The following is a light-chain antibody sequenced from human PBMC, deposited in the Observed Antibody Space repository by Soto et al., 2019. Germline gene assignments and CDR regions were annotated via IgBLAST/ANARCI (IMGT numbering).Light chain of an antibody. Sequence: DIVMTQSPDSLAVSLGERATINCTSSRNILYNSNNKNYLAWYQQISGQPPKLLIYWASTRESGVPARFSGSGYGTDFTLTISSLQAEDVAVYYCQQYYSTPRTFGQGTKVEI. V-gene: IGKV4-1*01. CDR1: RNILYNSNNKNY. J-gene: IGKJ1*01. CDR3: QQYYSTPRT. CDR2: WAS.